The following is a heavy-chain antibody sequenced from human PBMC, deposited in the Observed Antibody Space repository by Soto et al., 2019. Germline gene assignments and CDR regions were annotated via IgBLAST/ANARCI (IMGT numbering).Heavy chain of an antibody. D-gene: IGHD5-18*01. CDR1: GGSISSYY. J-gene: IGHJ4*02. CDR3: ARVGHTAMVPSLDY. Sequence: QVQLQESGPGLVKPSETLSLTCTVSGGSISSYYWSWIRQPPGKGLEWIGYIYYSGSTNYNPSLKSRVTISVDTSKNQFSLKLSSVTAADTAVYYCARVGHTAMVPSLDYWGQGTLVTVSS. V-gene: IGHV4-59*01. CDR2: IYYSGST.